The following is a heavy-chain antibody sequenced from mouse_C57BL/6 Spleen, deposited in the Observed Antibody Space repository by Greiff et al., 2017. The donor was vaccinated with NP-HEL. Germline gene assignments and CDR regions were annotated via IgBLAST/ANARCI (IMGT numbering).Heavy chain of an antibody. CDR1: GYTFTSYW. CDR2: IDPSDSET. J-gene: IGHJ1*03. CDR3: ARQGLRLRYFDV. V-gene: IGHV1-52*01. Sequence: QVQLKQPGAELVRPGSSVKLSCKASGYTFTSYWMHWVKQRPIQGLEWIGNIDPSDSETHYNQKFKDKATLTVDKSSSTAYMQLSSLTSEDSAVYYCARQGLRLRYFDVWGTGTTVTVSS. D-gene: IGHD1-2*01.